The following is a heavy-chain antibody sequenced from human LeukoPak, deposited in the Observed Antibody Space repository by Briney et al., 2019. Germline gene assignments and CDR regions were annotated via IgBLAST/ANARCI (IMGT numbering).Heavy chain of an antibody. D-gene: IGHD2-21*01. Sequence: SSETLSLTCTVSGGSISSSSYYWGWIRQPPGKGLEWIGSIYYSGSTYYNPSLKSRVTISVDTSKNQFSLKLSSVTAADTAVYYCARRLAYCGGDCGAFDIWGQGTMVTVSS. J-gene: IGHJ3*02. CDR1: GGSISSSSYY. V-gene: IGHV4-39*01. CDR2: IYYSGST. CDR3: ARRLAYCGGDCGAFDI.